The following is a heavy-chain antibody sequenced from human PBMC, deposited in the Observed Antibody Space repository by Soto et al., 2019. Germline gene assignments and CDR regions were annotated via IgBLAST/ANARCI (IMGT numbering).Heavy chain of an antibody. CDR2: IYYSGST. CDR1: GGSISSGGYY. V-gene: IGHV4-31*03. J-gene: IGHJ4*02. Sequence: QVQLQESGPGLVKPSQTLSLTCTVSGGSISSGGYYWSWIRQHPGKGLEWIGYIYYSGSTYYNPALKSRVTISVDTSKNPFSLKLSSVTAADTAVYYCARVLYCSGGSCYSHDYWGQGTLVTVSS. D-gene: IGHD2-15*01. CDR3: ARVLYCSGGSCYSHDY.